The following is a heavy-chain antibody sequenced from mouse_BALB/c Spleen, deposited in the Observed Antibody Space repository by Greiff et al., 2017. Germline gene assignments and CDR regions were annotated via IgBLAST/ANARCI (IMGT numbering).Heavy chain of an antibody. CDR1: GFNIKDTY. CDR2: IDPANGNT. D-gene: IGHD2-4*01. Sequence: VQLQQSGAELVKPGASVKLSCTASGFNIKDTYMHWVKQRPEQGLEWIGRIDPANGNTKYDPKFQGKATITADTSSNTAYMQLSSLTSEDSAVYFCARGDYDDYWGQGTTLTVSS. V-gene: IGHV14-3*02. J-gene: IGHJ2*01. CDR3: ARGDYDDY.